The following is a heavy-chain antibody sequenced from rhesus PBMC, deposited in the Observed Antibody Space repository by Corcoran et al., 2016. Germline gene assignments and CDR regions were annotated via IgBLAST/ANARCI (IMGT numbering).Heavy chain of an antibody. D-gene: IGHD6-25*01. CDR3: AREGRSGSWDFDY. CDR2: IYGSGSST. Sequence: QLQLQESGPGLVKPSETLSVTCAVSGGSISSSYWSWIRQAPGKGLEWIGYIYGSGSSTNYNPSLKSRVTLSVDTSKNQRSLKLSSVTTADTAVYYCAREGRSGSWDFDYWGQGVLVTVSS. J-gene: IGHJ4*01. CDR1: GGSISSSY. V-gene: IGHV4-169*02.